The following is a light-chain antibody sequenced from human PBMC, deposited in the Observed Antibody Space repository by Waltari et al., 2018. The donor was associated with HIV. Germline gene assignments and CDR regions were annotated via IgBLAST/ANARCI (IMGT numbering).Light chain of an antibody. V-gene: IGKV4-1*01. Sequence: DVVVSQSPDSLTLAVGERATLNCKSSQSLLYSSNNQTYVAWYQQKPRQPPKLLLYWASTRGSGVPDRFTGGGSGTDFTLTINSLQAEDVAVYYCQQYYLVPYTFGPGTKLEIK. CDR1: QSLLYSSNNQTY. CDR2: WAS. J-gene: IGKJ2*01. CDR3: QQYYLVPYT.